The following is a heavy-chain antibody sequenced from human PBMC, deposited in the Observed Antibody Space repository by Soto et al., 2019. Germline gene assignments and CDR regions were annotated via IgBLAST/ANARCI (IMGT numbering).Heavy chain of an antibody. V-gene: IGHV4-59*08. D-gene: IGHD4-17*01. J-gene: IGHJ4*02. CDR2: IYYSGST. Sequence: PSETLSLTCTVSGGSISNYYWSWVRQPPGKGLECIGYIYYSGSTNFNPSLKSRITISEDTSKNQFSLKLSSVTAADTAVYYCARNYGDYVDYWGQGTLVTVS. CDR1: GGSISNYY. CDR3: ARNYGDYVDY.